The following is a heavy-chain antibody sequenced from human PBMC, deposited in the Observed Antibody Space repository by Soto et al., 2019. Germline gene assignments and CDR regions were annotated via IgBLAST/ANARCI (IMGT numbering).Heavy chain of an antibody. CDR1: GGSISSSNW. J-gene: IGHJ5*02. Sequence: PSDTLSPTCAVSGGSISSSNWWSWVRQPPGKGLEWIGEIYHSGSTNYNPSLKSRVTISVDKSKNQFSLKLSSVTAADTAVYYCARDNVGAAYFRFYPWGQGTLVTVSS. CDR2: IYHSGST. D-gene: IGHD1-26*01. CDR3: ARDNVGAAYFRFYP. V-gene: IGHV4-4*02.